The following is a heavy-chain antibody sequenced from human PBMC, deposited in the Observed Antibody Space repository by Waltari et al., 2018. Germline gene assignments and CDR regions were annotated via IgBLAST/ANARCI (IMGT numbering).Heavy chain of an antibody. Sequence: QVQLVQSGAEVKKPGASVKVSCQASGYTFTGYYMHWVLQAPGQGLEWMGWINPNSGGTNYAQKFQGRVTMTRDTSISTAYMELSRLRSDDTAVYYCARDPSEHAYYYGMDVWGQGTTVTVSS. J-gene: IGHJ6*02. CDR3: ARDPSEHAYYYGMDV. V-gene: IGHV1-2*02. CDR1: GYTFTGYY. D-gene: IGHD2-2*01. CDR2: INPNSGGT.